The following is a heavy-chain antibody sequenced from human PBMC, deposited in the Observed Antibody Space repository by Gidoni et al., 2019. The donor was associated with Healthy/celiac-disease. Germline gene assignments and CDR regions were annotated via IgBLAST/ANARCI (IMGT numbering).Heavy chain of an antibody. V-gene: IGHV4-34*01. CDR1: GGSFSGYY. J-gene: IGHJ5*02. CDR2: INHSGST. CDR3: ARANKRLEWLHRSFLGWFDP. Sequence: QVQLQQWGAGLLKPSETLSLTCAVYGGSFSGYYWSWLRQPPGKGLEWIGEINHSGSTNYNPSLKSRVTISVDTSKSQFSLKLSSVTAADTAVYYCARANKRLEWLHRSFLGWFDPWGQGTLVTVSS. D-gene: IGHD3-3*01.